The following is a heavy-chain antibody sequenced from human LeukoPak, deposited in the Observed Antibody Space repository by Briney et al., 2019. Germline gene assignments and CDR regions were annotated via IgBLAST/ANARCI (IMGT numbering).Heavy chain of an antibody. CDR3: ASSRRRWLPFDY. V-gene: IGHV3-66*01. D-gene: IGHD5-24*01. CDR2: IYSGGST. CDR1: GFTVNSNY. Sequence: PGGSLRLSCAASGFTVNSNYMSWVRQAPGKGLEWFSIIYSGGSTYYADSVKGRFTVSRDNSKNTLYLQMNTLRAEDTAVYYCASSRRRWLPFDYWGQGTLVTVSS. J-gene: IGHJ4*02.